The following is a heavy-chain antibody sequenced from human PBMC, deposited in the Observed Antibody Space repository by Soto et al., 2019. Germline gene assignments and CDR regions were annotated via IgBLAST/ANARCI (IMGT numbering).Heavy chain of an antibody. CDR2: IYYSGST. J-gene: IGHJ5*02. D-gene: IGHD3-10*01. CDR1: GGSISSSSYY. V-gene: IGHV4-39*01. CDR3: ARHGSLWFGELLFNWFDP. Sequence: SETLSLTCTVSGGSISSSSYYWGWIRQPPGKGLEWIGSIYYSGSTYYNPSLKSRVTISVDTSKNQFSLKLSSVTAADTAVYYCARHGSLWFGELLFNWFDPWGQGTLVTVSS.